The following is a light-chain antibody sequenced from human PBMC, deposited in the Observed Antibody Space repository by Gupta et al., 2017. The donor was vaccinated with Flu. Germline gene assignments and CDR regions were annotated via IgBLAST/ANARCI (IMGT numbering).Light chain of an antibody. J-gene: IGKJ1*01. V-gene: IGKV2-28*01. CDR3: MQTLETPT. CDR1: QSLLHNNGYNY. Sequence: ISCRSSQSLLHNNGYNYLDWYLQKPGQSPQLLIYLGSNRASGVPDMCSGSGSATEFTLIINRVEAEDVGIYYCMQTLETPTFGQGTKVEIK. CDR2: LGS.